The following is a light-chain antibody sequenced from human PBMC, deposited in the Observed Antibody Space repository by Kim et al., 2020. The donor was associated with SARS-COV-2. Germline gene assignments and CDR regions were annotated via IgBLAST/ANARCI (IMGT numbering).Light chain of an antibody. CDR2: GAS. Sequence: EIVLTQSPGTLSLSPGERATLSCRASQTVSSSYLAWYQQKPGQAPRLLIYGASSRATGIPDRFGASGSGTDFTLTISTLEPEDFAVYYCQQYGTSPLAFGGGTKVDIK. CDR3: QQYGTSPLA. J-gene: IGKJ4*01. V-gene: IGKV3-20*01. CDR1: QTVSSSY.